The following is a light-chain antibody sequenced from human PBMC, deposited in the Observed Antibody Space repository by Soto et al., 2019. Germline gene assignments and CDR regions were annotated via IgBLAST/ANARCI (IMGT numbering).Light chain of an antibody. J-gene: IGKJ1*01. Sequence: EIVLTQSPGTLSFSPGERATLSCRASQSVSSTSLAWYQQKPGQAPRLLIYGASNRATGIPDRFSGSGSGTDFTLTISRLEPEDFAVYYCQQYDGSPPWTCGLGTKVEFK. CDR2: GAS. CDR1: QSVSSTS. CDR3: QQYDGSPPWT. V-gene: IGKV3-20*01.